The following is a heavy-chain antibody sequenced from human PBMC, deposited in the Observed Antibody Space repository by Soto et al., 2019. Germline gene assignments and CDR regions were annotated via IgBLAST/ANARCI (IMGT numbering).Heavy chain of an antibody. CDR1: GFTFSSYG. V-gene: IGHV3-33*01. CDR3: ARENLFREKGFDP. J-gene: IGHJ5*02. CDR2: IWYDGSNK. Sequence: GGSLRLSCAASGFTFSSYGMHWVRQAPGKGLEWVAVIWYDGSNKYYADSVKGRFTISRDNSKNTLYLQMNSLRAEDTAVYYCARENLFREKGFDPWGQGTLVTVSS.